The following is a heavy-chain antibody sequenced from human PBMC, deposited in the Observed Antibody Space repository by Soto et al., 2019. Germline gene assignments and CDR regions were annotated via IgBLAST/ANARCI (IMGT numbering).Heavy chain of an antibody. D-gene: IGHD2-2*01. J-gene: IGHJ4*02. CDR3: ASSARWSPAKGYYFDY. CDR2: IIPIFGTA. CDR1: GGTFSSYA. Sequence: SVKVSCKASGGTFSSYAISWVRQAPGQGLEWMGGIIPIFGTANYAQKFQGRVTITADESTSTAYMELSSLRSEDTAVYYCASSARWSPAKGYYFDYWGQGTLVTVSS. V-gene: IGHV1-69*13.